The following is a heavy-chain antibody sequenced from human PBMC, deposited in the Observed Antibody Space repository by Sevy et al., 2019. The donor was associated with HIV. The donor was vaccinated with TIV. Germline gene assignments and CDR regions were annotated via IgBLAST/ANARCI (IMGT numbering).Heavy chain of an antibody. J-gene: IGHJ4*02. CDR3: ARVGYCSRTSCSKPHPPFDY. CDR2: ISAYNGNT. V-gene: IGHV1-18*01. Sequence: ASVKVSCKASGYTFTSYGISWVRQAPGQGLEWMGWISAYNGNTNYEQKLQGRVTMTTDTSTGTAYMELRSLRSDDTAVYYCARVGYCSRTSCSKPHPPFDYWGQGTLVTVSS. D-gene: IGHD2-2*01. CDR1: GYTFTSYG.